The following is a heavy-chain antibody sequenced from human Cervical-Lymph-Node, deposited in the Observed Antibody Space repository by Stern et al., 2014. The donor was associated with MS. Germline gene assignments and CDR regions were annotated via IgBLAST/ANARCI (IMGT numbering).Heavy chain of an antibody. J-gene: IGHJ4*02. Sequence: QVQLVESGPGLVRPSGTLSLTCTVSGVSVTTSDWWSWVRQPPGKGLGWIGEVYHSGSTNYSPSLKNRVTISMDVSKRQFSLNLTSVTAADTAVYYCAKTMGTGYWRPFDYWGQGSLVTVSS. CDR2: VYHSGST. V-gene: IGHV4-4*02. CDR3: AKTMGTGYWRPFDY. CDR1: GVSVTTSDW. D-gene: IGHD1-1*01.